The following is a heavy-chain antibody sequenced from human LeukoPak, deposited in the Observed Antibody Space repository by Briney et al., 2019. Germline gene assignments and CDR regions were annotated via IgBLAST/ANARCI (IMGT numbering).Heavy chain of an antibody. CDR3: ARALADVYNFPPFDY. V-gene: IGHV3-23*01. J-gene: IGHJ4*02. CDR2: ISGSGGNT. CDR1: GFIFSTYA. Sequence: GGSLRLSCAASGFIFSTYAMSWVRQAPGKGLEWVSVISGSGGNTYYADSVKGRFTISRDSSKNTLYLQMNSLKAEDTAVYFCARALADVYNFPPFDYWGQGTLVTVSS. D-gene: IGHD5-24*01.